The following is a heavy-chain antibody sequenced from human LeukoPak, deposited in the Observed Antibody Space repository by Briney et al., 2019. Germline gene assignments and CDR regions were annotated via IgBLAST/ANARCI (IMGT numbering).Heavy chain of an antibody. D-gene: IGHD2-8*01. V-gene: IGHV1-69*04. Sequence: GSSVKVSCKASGGTFSSYVISWVRQAPGQGLEWMGRIIPILGIANYAQKFQGRVTITADKSTSTAYMELSSLRSEDTAVYYCASIRGACTNGVCSYYFDYWGQGTLVTVSS. CDR3: ASIRGACTNGVCSYYFDY. CDR2: IIPILGIA. J-gene: IGHJ4*02. CDR1: GGTFSSYV.